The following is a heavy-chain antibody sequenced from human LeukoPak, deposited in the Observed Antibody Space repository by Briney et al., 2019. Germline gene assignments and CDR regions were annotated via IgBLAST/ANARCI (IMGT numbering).Heavy chain of an antibody. CDR3: ARHDDYGRAFDI. Sequence: SEALSLTCTVSGGSISSYYWSWVRQPPGKGLEWIGYIYYSGSTDYNPSLKSRVTISVDTSKNQFSLKLSSVTAADTAVYYCARHDDYGRAFDIWGQGTMVTVSS. CDR1: GGSISSYY. CDR2: IYYSGST. D-gene: IGHD4-17*01. J-gene: IGHJ3*02. V-gene: IGHV4-59*08.